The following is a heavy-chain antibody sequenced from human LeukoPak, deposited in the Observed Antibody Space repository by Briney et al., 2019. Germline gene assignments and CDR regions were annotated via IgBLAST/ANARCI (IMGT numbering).Heavy chain of an antibody. CDR2: IIPIFGTA. CDR1: GGTLSSYA. D-gene: IGHD6-19*01. V-gene: IGHV1-69*01. CDR3: ARGADSSGWSPPDY. Sequence: GSSVKVSCKASGGTLSSYAISWVRQAPGQGLEWMGGIIPIFGTANYAQKFQGRVTITADESTSTAYMELSSLRSEDTAVYYCARGADSSGWSPPDYWGQGTLVTVSS. J-gene: IGHJ4*02.